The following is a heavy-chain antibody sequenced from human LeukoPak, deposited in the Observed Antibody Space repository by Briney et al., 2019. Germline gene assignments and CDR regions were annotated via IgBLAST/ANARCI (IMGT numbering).Heavy chain of an antibody. CDR1: GFTFSSYA. CDR2: ISYDGSNK. Sequence: TGGSLRLSCAASGFTFSSYAMHWVRQAPGKGLEWVAVISYDGSNKYYADSVKGRFTISRDNSKNTLYLQMNSLRAEDTAVYYCARASTLGSQPYYYYYGMDVWGQGTTVTVSS. D-gene: IGHD2-2*03. V-gene: IGHV3-30*04. J-gene: IGHJ6*02. CDR3: ARASTLGSQPYYYYYGMDV.